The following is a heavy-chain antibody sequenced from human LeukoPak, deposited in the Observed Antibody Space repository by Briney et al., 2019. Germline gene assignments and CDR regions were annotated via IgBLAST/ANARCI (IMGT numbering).Heavy chain of an antibody. CDR2: IIPIFGTA. Sequence: SVKVSCKASGYTFTGYYMHWVRQAPRQGLEWMGGIIPIFGTANYAQKSQGRVTITTDESTSTAYMELSSLRSEDTAVYYCARGPTRGLPHFDYWGQGTLVTVSS. CDR3: ARGPTRGLPHFDY. CDR1: GYTFTGYY. J-gene: IGHJ4*02. V-gene: IGHV1-69*05. D-gene: IGHD5-18*01.